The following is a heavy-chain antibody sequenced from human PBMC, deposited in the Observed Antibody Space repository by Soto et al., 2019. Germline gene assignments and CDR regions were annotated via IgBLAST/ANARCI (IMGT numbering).Heavy chain of an antibody. D-gene: IGHD3-22*01. CDR3: ARKDYYDSSGYRRDFDY. CDR2: ISAYNGNT. CDR1: GYTFTSYG. V-gene: IGHV1-18*01. J-gene: IGHJ4*02. Sequence: QVQLVQSGAEVKKLGASVKVSCKASGYTFTSYGISWVRQAPGQGLEWMGWISAYNGNTNYAQKLQGRVTMTTDTSXSXXYMELRSLRSDDTAVYYCARKDYYDSSGYRRDFDYWGQGTLVTVSS.